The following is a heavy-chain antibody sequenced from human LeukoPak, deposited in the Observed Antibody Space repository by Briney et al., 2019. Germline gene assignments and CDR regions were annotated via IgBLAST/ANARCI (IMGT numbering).Heavy chain of an antibody. V-gene: IGHV4-4*07. J-gene: IGHJ5*02. CDR1: GGSISSYY. Sequence: SETLSLTCTVSGGSISSYYWSWIRQPAGKGLEWIGRIYTSGSTNYNPSLKSRVTMSVDTSKNQFSLKLSSVTAADTAVYYCARGGYYFKSNWFDPWGQGTLVTVSS. D-gene: IGHD3-22*01. CDR3: ARGGYYFKSNWFDP. CDR2: IYTSGST.